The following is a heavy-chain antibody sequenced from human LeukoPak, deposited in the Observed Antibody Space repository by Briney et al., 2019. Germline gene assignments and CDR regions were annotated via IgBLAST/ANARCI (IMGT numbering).Heavy chain of an antibody. CDR1: GGTFISYA. J-gene: IGHJ3*02. Sequence: ASVKVSCKASGGTFISYAISWVRQAPGQGLEWMGGIIPIFGTANYAQKFQGRVTITADESTSTAYMELSSLRSEDTAVYYCARDLQQNDAFDIWGQGTMVTVSS. CDR2: IIPIFGTA. V-gene: IGHV1-69*13. CDR3: ARDLQQNDAFDI.